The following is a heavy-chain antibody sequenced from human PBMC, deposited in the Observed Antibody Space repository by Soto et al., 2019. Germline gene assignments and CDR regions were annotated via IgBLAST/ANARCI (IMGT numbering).Heavy chain of an antibody. Sequence: PSETLSLTCTVSGGSISSSSYYWGWIRQPPGKGLEWFGSIYYSGSTYYNPSLKSRVTISVDTSKNQFSLKLSSVTAADTAVYYCARPSPRYCSGGSCLEFPDAFDIWGQGTMVTVS. V-gene: IGHV4-39*01. CDR3: ARPSPRYCSGGSCLEFPDAFDI. CDR2: IYYSGST. CDR1: GGSISSSSYY. D-gene: IGHD2-15*01. J-gene: IGHJ3*02.